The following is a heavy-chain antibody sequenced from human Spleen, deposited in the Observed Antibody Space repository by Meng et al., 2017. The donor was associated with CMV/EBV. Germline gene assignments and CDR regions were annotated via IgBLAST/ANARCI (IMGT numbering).Heavy chain of an antibody. D-gene: IGHD2-2*01. CDR2: ISYDGSNK. Sequence: GESLKISCAASGFTFSSYAMHWVRQAPGKGLEWVAVISYDGSNKYYADSVKGRFTISRDNSKNTLYLQTNSLRAEDTAVYYCAKEGCCSSTDSYWINYYYYGMDVWGQGTTVTVSS. CDR1: GFTFSSYA. V-gene: IGHV3-30*04. CDR3: AKEGCCSSTDSYWINYYYYGMDV. J-gene: IGHJ6*02.